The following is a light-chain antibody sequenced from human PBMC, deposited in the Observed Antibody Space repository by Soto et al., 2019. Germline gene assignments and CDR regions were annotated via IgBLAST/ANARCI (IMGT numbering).Light chain of an antibody. V-gene: IGLV2-8*01. CDR2: EVS. CDR3: NSYGGNTNVV. Sequence: QSVLTQPPSASGSPGQSVTISCTGTSSDVGGYDFVSWYQQHPGKAPKILIYEVSKRASGVPDRFSGSKSGNTASRTVSGLQADDEADYYCNSYGGNTNVVFGGGTKLTVL. CDR1: SSDVGGYDF. J-gene: IGLJ2*01.